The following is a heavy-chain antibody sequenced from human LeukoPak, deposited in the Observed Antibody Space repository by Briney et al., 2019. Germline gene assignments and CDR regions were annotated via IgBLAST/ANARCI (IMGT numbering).Heavy chain of an antibody. CDR3: ARSQNYYGSGDY. D-gene: IGHD3-10*01. V-gene: IGHV4-30-2*01. CDR1: GGSISSGGYS. J-gene: IGHJ4*02. CDR2: IYHSGST. Sequence: SQTLSLTCAVSGGSISSGGYSWSWIRQPPGKGLEWIGYIYHSGSTYYNPSLKSRVTISVDRSKNQFSLKLSSVTAADTAVYYCARSQNYYGSGDYWSQGTLVTVSS.